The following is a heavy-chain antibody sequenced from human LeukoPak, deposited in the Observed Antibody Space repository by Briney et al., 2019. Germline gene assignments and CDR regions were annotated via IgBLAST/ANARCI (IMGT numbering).Heavy chain of an antibody. CDR3: ARHEERWLQLGSYFQH. V-gene: IGHV4-39*01. J-gene: IGHJ1*01. D-gene: IGHD5-24*01. Sequence: SETLSLTCTVSGGSISSSSYCWGWIRQPPGKGLEWIGSIYYSGNTYYNPSLKSRVTISVDTSKNQSSLKLSSMTAADTAVYYCARHEERWLQLGSYFQHWGQGILVTV. CDR2: IYYSGNT. CDR1: GGSISSSSYC.